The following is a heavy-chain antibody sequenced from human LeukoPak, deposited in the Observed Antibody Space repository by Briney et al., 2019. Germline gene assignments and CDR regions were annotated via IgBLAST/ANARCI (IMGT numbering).Heavy chain of an antibody. CDR3: AKWGDYDVLTGYYVSDY. CDR2: ITGSGGNT. V-gene: IGHV3-23*01. Sequence: GGSLRLSCAASGFTFSNYAMSWVRQAPGKGPEWVSAITGSGGNTYYADSVKGRFTISRDNSKNTVFLQMNSLRAEDTAVYYCAKWGDYDVLTGYYVSDYWGQGALVTVSS. J-gene: IGHJ4*02. D-gene: IGHD3-9*01. CDR1: GFTFSNYA.